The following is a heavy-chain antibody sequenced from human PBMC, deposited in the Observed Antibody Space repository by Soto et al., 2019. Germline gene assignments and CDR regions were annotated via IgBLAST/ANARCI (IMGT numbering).Heavy chain of an antibody. D-gene: IGHD6-6*01. J-gene: IGHJ6*02. CDR2: ISYDGSNK. V-gene: IGHV3-30*18. CDR3: AKALAARLATYYYYGMDV. CDR1: GFTFSSYG. Sequence: GGSLRLSCSASGFTFSSYGMHWVRQAPGKGLEWVAVISYDGSNKYYEDSVKGRFTISRDNSKNTLYLQMNSLRAEDTAVYYCAKALAARLATYYYYGMDVWGQGTTVTVSS.